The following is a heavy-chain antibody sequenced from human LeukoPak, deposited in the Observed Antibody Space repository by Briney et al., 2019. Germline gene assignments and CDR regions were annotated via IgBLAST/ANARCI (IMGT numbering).Heavy chain of an antibody. D-gene: IGHD3-22*01. J-gene: IGHJ4*02. Sequence: QPGGSLRLSCAASGFTFSSYGMHWVRQAPGKGLEWVAFIRYDGSNKYYADSVKGRFTISRDNSKNTLYLQMNSLRAEDTAVYYCAKDLFRAVIPRPTFDYWGQGTLVTVSS. CDR1: GFTFSSYG. V-gene: IGHV3-30*02. CDR2: IRYDGSNK. CDR3: AKDLFRAVIPRPTFDY.